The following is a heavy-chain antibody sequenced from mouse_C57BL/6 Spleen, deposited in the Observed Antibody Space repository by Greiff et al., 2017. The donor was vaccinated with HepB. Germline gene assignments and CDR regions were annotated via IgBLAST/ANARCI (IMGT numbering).Heavy chain of an antibody. J-gene: IGHJ2*01. D-gene: IGHD1-1*01. CDR1: GYTFTSYW. CDR2: IDPSDSET. V-gene: IGHV1-52*01. CDR3: ARDYYYGSSYVGY. Sequence: QVQLQQPGAELVRPGSSVKLSCKASGYTFTSYWMHWVKQRPIQGLEWIGNIDPSDSETHYNQKFKDKATLTVDKSSSTAYMQLSSLTSEDSAVYYCARDYYYGSSYVGYWGQGTTLTVSS.